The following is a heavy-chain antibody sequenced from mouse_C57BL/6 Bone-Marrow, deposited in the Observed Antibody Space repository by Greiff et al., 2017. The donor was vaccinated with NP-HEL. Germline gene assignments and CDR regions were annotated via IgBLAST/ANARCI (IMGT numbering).Heavy chain of an antibody. Sequence: QVQLKHSGAELAKPGASVKLSCKASGYTFTSYWMHWVKQRPGQGLEWIGYINPSSGYTKYNQKFKDKATLTADKSSSTAYMQLSSLTYEDSAVYYCAKGTVVAEGYYAMDYWGQGTSVTVSS. CDR3: AKGTVVAEGYYAMDY. CDR1: GYTFTSYW. D-gene: IGHD1-1*01. J-gene: IGHJ4*01. V-gene: IGHV1-7*01. CDR2: INPSSGYT.